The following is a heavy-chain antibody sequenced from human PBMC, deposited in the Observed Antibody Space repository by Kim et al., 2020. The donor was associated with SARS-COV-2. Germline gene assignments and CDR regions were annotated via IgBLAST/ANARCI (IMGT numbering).Heavy chain of an antibody. J-gene: IGHJ5*02. D-gene: IGHD3-10*01. V-gene: IGHV1-69*04. CDR1: GGTFSSYA. Sequence: SVKVSCKASGGTFSSYAISWVRQAPGQGLEWMGRIIPILGIANYAQKFQGRVTITADKSTSTAYMELSSLRSEDTAVYYCARDRSGGFTMVRGVSIDDWFDPWGQGTLVTVSS. CDR3: ARDRSGGFTMVRGVSIDDWFDP. CDR2: IIPILGIA.